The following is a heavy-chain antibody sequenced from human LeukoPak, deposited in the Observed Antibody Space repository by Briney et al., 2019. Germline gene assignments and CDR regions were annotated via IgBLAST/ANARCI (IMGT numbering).Heavy chain of an antibody. V-gene: IGHV3-48*02. CDR1: GFTFSSYY. D-gene: IGHD3-16*01. J-gene: IGHJ4*02. Sequence: GGSLRLSCAASGFTFSSYYMTWVRQAPGKGLEWVSYISGSSGTKYYADSVKGRVTISRDNAKNSLYLQMNSLRDEDTAVYYCARGAYYFDYWGQGTLVTVSS. CDR3: ARGAYYFDY. CDR2: ISGSSGTK.